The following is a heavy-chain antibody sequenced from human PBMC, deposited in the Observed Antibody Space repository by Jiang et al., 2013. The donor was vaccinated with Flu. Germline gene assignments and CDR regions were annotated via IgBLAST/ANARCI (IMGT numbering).Heavy chain of an antibody. CDR1: GGSISSSSYY. CDR3: ARHAPKTPSYGDYVYFQH. Sequence: GPGLVKPSETLSLTCTVSGGSISSSSYYWGWIRQPPGKGLEWIGSIYYSGSTYYNPSLKSRVTISVDTSKNQFSLKLSSVTAADTAVYYCARHAPKTPSYGDYVYFQHWGQGTLVTVSS. J-gene: IGHJ1*01. D-gene: IGHD4-17*01. CDR2: IYYSGST. V-gene: IGHV4-39*01.